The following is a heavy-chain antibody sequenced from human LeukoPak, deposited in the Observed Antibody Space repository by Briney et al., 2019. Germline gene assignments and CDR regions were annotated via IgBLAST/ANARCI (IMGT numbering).Heavy chain of an antibody. CDR1: GYTFTSYG. D-gene: IGHD1-26*01. CDR2: ISAYNGNT. J-gene: IGHJ6*03. V-gene: IGHV1-18*01. Sequence: ASVKVSCKASGYTFTSYGISWVRQAPGQGLDWMGWISAYNGNTNYAQKLQGRVTMTTDTSTSTAYMELRSLRSDDTAVYYCARGIVGATYYYYYYMDVWGKGTTVTISS. CDR3: ARGIVGATYYYYYYMDV.